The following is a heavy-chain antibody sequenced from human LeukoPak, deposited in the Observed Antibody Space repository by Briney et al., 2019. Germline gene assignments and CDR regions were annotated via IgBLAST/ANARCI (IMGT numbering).Heavy chain of an antibody. CDR3: AREGAIVVVITTSYYFDY. CDR2: IIPILGIA. D-gene: IGHD3-22*01. Sequence: SVKVSCKASGGTFSSYTISWVRQAPGQGLEWMGRIIPILGIANYAQKFQGRVTITTDESTSTAYMELSSLRSEDTAVYYCAREGAIVVVITTSYYFDYWGQGTLVTVSS. CDR1: GGTFSSYT. J-gene: IGHJ4*02. V-gene: IGHV1-69*16.